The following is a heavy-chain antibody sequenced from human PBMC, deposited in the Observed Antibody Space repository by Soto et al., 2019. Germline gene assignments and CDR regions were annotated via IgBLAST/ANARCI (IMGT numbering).Heavy chain of an antibody. V-gene: IGHV3-7*04. Sequence: EVQLVESGGGLVQPGGSLRLSCAASGFAFSTYYMSWVRQAPGTGLEWVANIKQDGGEKHYMDSVKGRCTISRDNAKNSLYLQMNSLRAEDTAVYYCARGDGYSGYDAWGQGTLVTVSS. CDR3: ARGDGYSGYDA. CDR1: GFAFSTYY. CDR2: IKQDGGEK. D-gene: IGHD5-12*01. J-gene: IGHJ5*02.